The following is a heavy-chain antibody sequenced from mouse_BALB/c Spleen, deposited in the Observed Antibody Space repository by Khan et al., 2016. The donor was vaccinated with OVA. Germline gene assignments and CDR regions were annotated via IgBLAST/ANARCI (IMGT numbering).Heavy chain of an antibody. D-gene: IGHD1-1*01. CDR3: GRGNYYGSNSWFGY. Sequence: VQLQQSGPELVKPGASMKISCKASGYSFTDYTMNWVKQSHGKNLEWIGLINPYNGGTSYNQKFKGKATLTVDKSSSTAYMELLSLTSEDSAVYYCGRGNYYGSNSWFGYWGQGTLVTVSA. V-gene: IGHV1-26*01. CDR2: INPYNGGT. J-gene: IGHJ3*01. CDR1: GYSFTDYT.